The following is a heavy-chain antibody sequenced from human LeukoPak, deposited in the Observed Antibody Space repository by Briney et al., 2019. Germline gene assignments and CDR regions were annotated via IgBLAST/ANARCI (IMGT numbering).Heavy chain of an antibody. D-gene: IGHD3-16*01. V-gene: IGHV1-18*01. J-gene: IGHJ5*02. CDR2: ISANNGNT. Sequence: ASVKVSCKASGYTSTSYGISWVRQAPGQGLEWMGWISANNGNTNYAQKLQGRVTMTTDTSTSTAYMELRSLRSDDTAVYYCAGEERGRGGFVDPWGQGTLVTVSS. CDR1: GYTSTSYG. CDR3: AGEERGRGGFVDP.